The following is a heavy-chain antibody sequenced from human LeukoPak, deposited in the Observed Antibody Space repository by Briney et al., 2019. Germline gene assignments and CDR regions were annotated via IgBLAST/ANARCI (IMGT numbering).Heavy chain of an antibody. V-gene: IGHV3-74*01. D-gene: IGHD2-21*02. CDR1: GFIFSNYW. CDR3: AGVSYCGGDCYHEY. J-gene: IGHJ4*02. CDR2: IKSDGSST. Sequence: GGSLRLACAAAGFIFSNYWMHWVRQAPGKGPVWVSRIKSDGSSTNYADSVKGLVTISRDNGKSTLYLQMNSLRAEDTAVYYCAGVSYCGGDCYHEYWGQGTLVTVSS.